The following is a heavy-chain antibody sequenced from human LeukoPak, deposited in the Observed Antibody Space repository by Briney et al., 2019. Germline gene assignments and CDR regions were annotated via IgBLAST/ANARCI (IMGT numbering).Heavy chain of an antibody. Sequence: PGGSLRLSCEASGFTFSNAWMSWVRQAPGKGLECVARIERESKGGTTVYSASVKGRVTISRDDSKCTVYLQMMSLKPEDTAVYYCTTSTRKYSTLDQWGQGTLVTVS. D-gene: IGHD2/OR15-2a*01. V-gene: IGHV3-15*04. J-gene: IGHJ4*02. CDR2: IERESKGGTT. CDR3: TTSTRKYSTLDQ. CDR1: GFTFSNAW.